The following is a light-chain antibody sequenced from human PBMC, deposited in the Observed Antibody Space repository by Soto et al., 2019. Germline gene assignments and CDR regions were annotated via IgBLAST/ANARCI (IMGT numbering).Light chain of an antibody. CDR2: GAS. V-gene: IGKV3-15*01. CDR1: QDVSSN. Sequence: EVVMTQSPATLSVSPGERATLSCRASQDVSSNLAWYQDKRGQAPWLLIYGASSRATGIPARFSGSGSGTDFTLTISSLEPEDFAVYYCQQHSNWPPAITFGQGTRLEI. CDR3: QQHSNWPPAIT. J-gene: IGKJ5*01.